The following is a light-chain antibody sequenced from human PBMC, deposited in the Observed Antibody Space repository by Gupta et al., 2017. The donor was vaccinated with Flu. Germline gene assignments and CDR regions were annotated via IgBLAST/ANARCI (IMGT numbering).Light chain of an antibody. CDR2: GAV. CDR1: QGIDKW. CDR3: QQAKSLPPT. J-gene: IGKJ2*01. Sequence: PSSVSASVGDRITITCRASQGIDKWLAWYHQIPGTAPKLLIYGAVTLQNGVPPRFSGGGSGTDFTLTISGLQPEDFGIYYCQQAKSLPPTFGQGTKLQIK. V-gene: IGKV1D-12*01.